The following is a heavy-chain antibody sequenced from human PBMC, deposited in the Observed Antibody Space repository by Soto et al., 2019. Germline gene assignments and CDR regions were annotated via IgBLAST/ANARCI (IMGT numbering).Heavy chain of an antibody. CDR2: ISGSGGST. CDR3: AKAPPYYYYGMDV. Sequence: SLRLSCAASGFPFSSYAMSWVRQAPGKGLEWVSAISGSGGSTYYADSVKGRFTISRDNSKNTLYLQMNSLRAEDTAVYYCAKAPPYYYYGMDVWGQGTTVTVSS. J-gene: IGHJ6*02. CDR1: GFPFSSYA. V-gene: IGHV3-23*01.